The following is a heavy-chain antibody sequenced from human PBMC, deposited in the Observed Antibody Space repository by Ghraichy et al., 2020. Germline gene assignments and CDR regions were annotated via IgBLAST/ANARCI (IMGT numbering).Heavy chain of an antibody. CDR1: GDSLSSSSSA. V-gene: IGHV6-1*01. J-gene: IGHJ4*02. CDR3: ARTAGIGVDY. D-gene: IGHD1-26*01. CDR2: TYYRSKWYY. Sequence: SQTLSLTCAISGDSLSSSSSAWNWIRPSPSRGLEWLGRTYYRSKWYYHYAVSVKSRVTINPDTSKNQFSLQLNSVTPEDTAMYYCARTAGIGVDYWGQGTLVTVAS.